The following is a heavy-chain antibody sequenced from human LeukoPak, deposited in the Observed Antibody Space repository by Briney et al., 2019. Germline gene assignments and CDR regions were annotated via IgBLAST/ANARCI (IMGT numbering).Heavy chain of an antibody. D-gene: IGHD2-2*01. V-gene: IGHV3-23*01. J-gene: IGHJ4*02. CDR1: GFTFSSHG. CDR2: ISPSGGIT. CDR3: ARVQGGGFRTADF. Sequence: GGSLRLSCAACGFTFSSHGMNWVRQAPGKGLEWVSGISPSGGITYYTDSVRGRFTISRHNSKNTVSLQMNSLRGEDTAIYYCARVQGGGFRTADFWGQGTVVTVSS.